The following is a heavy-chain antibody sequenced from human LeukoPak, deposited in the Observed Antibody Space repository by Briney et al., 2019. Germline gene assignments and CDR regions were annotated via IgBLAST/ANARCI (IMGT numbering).Heavy chain of an antibody. CDR3: ARVGSYCMDV. Sequence: SETLSLTCSVSGGSISSYYWSWIRQPPGKGLEYIGHVHDSGSTNYNPSLKSRVTISIDTSKNQFSLKLSSVAAADMAVYYCARVGSYCMDVWGKGSTVTVSS. V-gene: IGHV4-59*01. CDR2: VHDSGST. CDR1: GGSISSYY. J-gene: IGHJ6*03. D-gene: IGHD1-26*01.